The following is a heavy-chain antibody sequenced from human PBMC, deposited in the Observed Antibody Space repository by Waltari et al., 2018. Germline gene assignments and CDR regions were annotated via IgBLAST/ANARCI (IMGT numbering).Heavy chain of an antibody. CDR2: IRYDGSNK. CDR3: AKEYSGYDLDY. D-gene: IGHD5-12*01. V-gene: IGHV3-30*02. CDR1: GFTFSSYG. Sequence: QVQLVESGGGVVQPGGSLRLSCAASGFTFSSYGMHWVRQAPGKGLEWVAVIRYDGSNKYYADSVKGRFTISRDNSKNTLYLQMNSLRAEDTAVYYCAKEYSGYDLDYWGQGTLVTVSS. J-gene: IGHJ4*02.